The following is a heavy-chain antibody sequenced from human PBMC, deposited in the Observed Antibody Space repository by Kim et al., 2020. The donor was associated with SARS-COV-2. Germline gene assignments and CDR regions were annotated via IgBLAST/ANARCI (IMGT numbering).Heavy chain of an antibody. Sequence: GAATDSASSVRGRFTISRDNSKNTLSLQMNSLRAEDTALYYCAKTGQLDYWGQGTLVTVSS. J-gene: IGHJ4*02. CDR2: GAAT. CDR3: AKTGQLDY. V-gene: IGHV3-23*01. D-gene: IGHD6-13*01.